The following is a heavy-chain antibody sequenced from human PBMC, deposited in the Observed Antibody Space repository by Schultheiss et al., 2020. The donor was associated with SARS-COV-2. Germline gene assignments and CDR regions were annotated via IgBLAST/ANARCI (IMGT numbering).Heavy chain of an antibody. CDR2: IYYSGST. D-gene: IGHD2-8*01. CDR3: ASGERTNGVLGSYYYGMDV. V-gene: IGHV4-31*01. Sequence: SETLSLTCTVSGGSIRSGGYYWNWIRQHPGKGLEWIGNIYYSGSTYYNPSLKSLVTISVDTSKNQFSLQLNSVTPEDTAVYYCASGERTNGVLGSYYYGMDVWGQGTTVTVSS. J-gene: IGHJ6*02. CDR1: GGSIRSGGYY.